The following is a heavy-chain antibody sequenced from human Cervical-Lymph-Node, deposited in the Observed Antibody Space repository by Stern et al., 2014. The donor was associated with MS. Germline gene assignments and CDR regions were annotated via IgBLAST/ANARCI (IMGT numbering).Heavy chain of an antibody. D-gene: IGHD3-22*01. V-gene: IGHV1-69*01. J-gene: IGHJ3*02. CDR2: IIPIFGTA. CDR3: ARAGITMIVVDLYAFDI. CDR1: GGTFSSYA. Sequence: VQLVESGAEVKKPGSSGKVSCKASGGTFSSYAISWVRQAPGQGLEWMGGIIPIFGTANYAQKFQGRVTITADESTSTAYMELSSLRSEDTAVYYCARAGITMIVVDLYAFDIWGQGTMVTVSS.